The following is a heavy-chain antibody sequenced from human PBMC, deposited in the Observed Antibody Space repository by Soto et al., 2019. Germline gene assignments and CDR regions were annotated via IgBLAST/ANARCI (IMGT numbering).Heavy chain of an antibody. CDR2: INAGNGNT. CDR1: GYTFTSYA. Sequence: ASVKVSCKASGYTFTSYAMHWVRQAPGQRLEWMGWINAGNGNTKYSQKFQGRVTITRDTSASTAYMELSSLRSEDTAVYYCARSLSAAAGTNYGMDVWGQGTTVTVSS. CDR3: ARSLSAAAGTNYGMDV. V-gene: IGHV1-3*01. D-gene: IGHD6-13*01. J-gene: IGHJ6*02.